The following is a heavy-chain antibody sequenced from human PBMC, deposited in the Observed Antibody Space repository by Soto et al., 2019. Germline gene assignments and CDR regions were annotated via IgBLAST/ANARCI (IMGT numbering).Heavy chain of an antibody. V-gene: IGHV3-23*01. CDR1: GFTFSSYA. CDR2: ISGSGGST. Sequence: GGSLRLSCAASGFTFSSYAMSWVRQAPGKGLEWVSAISGSGGSTYYADSVKGRFTISRDNSKNTLYLQMNSLRAEDTAVYYCATSPELDWNYGWFDPWGQGTLVTVSS. CDR3: ATSPELDWNYGWFDP. D-gene: IGHD1-7*01. J-gene: IGHJ5*02.